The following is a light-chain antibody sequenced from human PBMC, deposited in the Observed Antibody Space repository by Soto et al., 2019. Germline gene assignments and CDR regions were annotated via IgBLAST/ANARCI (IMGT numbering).Light chain of an antibody. Sequence: EIVMTQSPATLSVSPGERATVSCRASQSVSSHLAWYQQKPGQAPRLLIYGASSRATGIPDRFSGSGSGTDFTLTISRLEPEDFAVYYCQQYGSSPPVTFGGGTKVDIK. J-gene: IGKJ4*01. CDR3: QQYGSSPPVT. CDR2: GAS. V-gene: IGKV3-20*01. CDR1: QSVSSH.